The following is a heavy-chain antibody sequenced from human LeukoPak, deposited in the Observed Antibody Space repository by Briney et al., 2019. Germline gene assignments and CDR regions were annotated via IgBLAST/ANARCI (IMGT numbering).Heavy chain of an antibody. V-gene: IGHV3-48*03. Sequence: GGSLRLSCAGSGLTFSTYVMNWLRQAPGKGLEWVSYIGSRPTTTYYAESVRGRFTISRDNTKNSVFLQMTSLRADDAAVYFCATSGAYEISWAFNIWGQGTMVAVSS. CDR2: IGSRPTTT. CDR1: GLTFSTYV. CDR3: ATSGAYEISWAFNI. D-gene: IGHD3-9*01. J-gene: IGHJ3*02.